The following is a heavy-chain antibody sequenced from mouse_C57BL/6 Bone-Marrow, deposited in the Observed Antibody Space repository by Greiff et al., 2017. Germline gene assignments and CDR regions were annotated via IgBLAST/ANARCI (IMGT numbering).Heavy chain of an antibody. Sequence: QVTLKESGAELVKPGASVKLSCKASGYTFTEYTIHWVKQRSGQGLEWIGWFYPGSGSIKYNEKFKDKATLTADKSSSTVYMELSRLTSEDSAVYFCARHEADYGSSYWYVDVWGTGTTVTVSS. CDR3: ARHEADYGSSYWYVDV. CDR1: GYTFTEYT. D-gene: IGHD1-1*01. J-gene: IGHJ1*03. CDR2: FYPGSGSI. V-gene: IGHV1-62-2*01.